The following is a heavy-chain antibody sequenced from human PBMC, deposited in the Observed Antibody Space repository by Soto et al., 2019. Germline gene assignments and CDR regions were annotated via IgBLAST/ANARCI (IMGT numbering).Heavy chain of an antibody. J-gene: IGHJ5*02. D-gene: IGHD6-6*01. Sequence: GSLRLSCAASGFTVSSNYMSWVRQAPGKGLEWVSVIYSGGSTYYADSVKGRFTISRHNSKNTLYLQMNSLRAEDTAVYYCAIVSAARLRRVNSFDPWAQANQLPVS. CDR1: GFTVSSNY. CDR3: AIVSAARLRRVNSFDP. V-gene: IGHV3-53*04. CDR2: IYSGGST.